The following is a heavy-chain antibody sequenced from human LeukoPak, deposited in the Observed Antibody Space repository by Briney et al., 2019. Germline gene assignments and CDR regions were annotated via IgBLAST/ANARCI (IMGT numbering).Heavy chain of an antibody. CDR1: GYSISSGYY. Sequence: SETLSLTCTVSGYSISSGYYWGWIRQPPGKGLEWIGSIYHSGSTYYSPSLKSRVTISVDTSKNQFSLKLSSVTAADTAVYYCARYSSSWVYYFDYWGQGTLVTVSS. CDR2: IYHSGST. CDR3: ARYSSSWVYYFDY. J-gene: IGHJ4*02. V-gene: IGHV4-38-2*02. D-gene: IGHD6-13*01.